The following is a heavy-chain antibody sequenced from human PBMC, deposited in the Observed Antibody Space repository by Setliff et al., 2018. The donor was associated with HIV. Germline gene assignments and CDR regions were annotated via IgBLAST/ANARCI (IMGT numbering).Heavy chain of an antibody. J-gene: IGHJ6*03. V-gene: IGHV4-39*01. CDR3: ARQVWLSDNHYYYYMDV. Sequence: PSETLSLTCTLSGGSINNSDCNWAWIRQSPWKGLEWIASAYYIGSTYYSSLKSRAAISVDTSKNRFSLRLSSVTAADTAIYYCARQVWLSDNHYYYYMDVWGKVTTVTVSS. D-gene: IGHD2-21*01. CDR1: GGSINNSDCN. CDR2: AYYIGST.